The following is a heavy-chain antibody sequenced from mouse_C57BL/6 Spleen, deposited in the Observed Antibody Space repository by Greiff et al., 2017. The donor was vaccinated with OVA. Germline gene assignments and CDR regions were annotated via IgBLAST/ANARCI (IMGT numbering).Heavy chain of an antibody. J-gene: IGHJ2*01. V-gene: IGHV1-55*01. CDR3: ARYPPYYVSSLYYFDY. CDR2: IYPGSGST. Sequence: QVQLKQPGAELVKPGASVKMSCKASGYTFTSYWITWVKQRPGQGLEWIGDIYPGSGSTNYNEKFKSKATLTVDTSSSTAYMQLSSLTSEDSAVYYCARYPPYYVSSLYYFDYWGQGTTLTVSS. CDR1: GYTFTSYW. D-gene: IGHD1-1*01.